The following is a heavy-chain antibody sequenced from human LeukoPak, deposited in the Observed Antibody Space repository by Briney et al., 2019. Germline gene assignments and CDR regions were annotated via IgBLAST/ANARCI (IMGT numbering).Heavy chain of an antibody. V-gene: IGHV4-59*01. D-gene: IGHD3-22*01. J-gene: IGHJ4*02. Sequence: SETLSLTCTVSGGSLSSYYWSWIRQPPGKGLEWIGYIYYSGSTNYNPSLKSRVTISVDTSKNQFSLKLSSVTAADTAVYYCARYYDSSGSLDYWGQGTLVTVSS. CDR3: ARYYDSSGSLDY. CDR1: GGSLSSYY. CDR2: IYYSGST.